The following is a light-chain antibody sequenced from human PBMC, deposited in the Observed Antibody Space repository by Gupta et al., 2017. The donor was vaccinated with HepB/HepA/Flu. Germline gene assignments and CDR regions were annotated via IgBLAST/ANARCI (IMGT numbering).Light chain of an antibody. J-gene: IGKJ1*01. CDR1: QSIVDY. Sequence: DVQMTQSPSTLSASVGDRVTITCRASQSIVDYLAWYQQRPGKAPKLLIYRASSLASGVPSRFSGSGSGTEFTLTINGRQADDFASYYCQQEVHFPFAFGRGTKVEIK. CDR2: RAS. CDR3: QQEVHFPFA. V-gene: IGKV1-5*03.